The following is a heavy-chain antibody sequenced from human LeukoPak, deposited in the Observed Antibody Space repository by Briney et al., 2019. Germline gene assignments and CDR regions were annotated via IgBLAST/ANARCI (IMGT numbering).Heavy chain of an antibody. J-gene: IGHJ3*02. CDR2: ITGSGHST. V-gene: IGHV3-23*01. CDR1: GFTFSTYA. Sequence: GGSLRLSCAASGFTFSTYAMTWVRQAPGKGLEWVSTITGSGHSTYYADSVKGRFTVSRDNSKNTLYLQMNSLRAEDTAVYYCAKEEGSGGTWGSAFDIWGLGTMVTVSS. CDR3: AKEEGSGGTWGSAFDI. D-gene: IGHD3-10*01.